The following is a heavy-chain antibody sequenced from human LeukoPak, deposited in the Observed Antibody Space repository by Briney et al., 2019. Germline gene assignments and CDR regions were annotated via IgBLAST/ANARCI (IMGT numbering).Heavy chain of an antibody. J-gene: IGHJ4*02. CDR2: INEDGSII. CDR3: VRDLILVWAPGDDFDY. D-gene: IGHD2-8*01. Sequence: GGSLRLSCAASVFTFSIYWMHWVRQAPGKGLECVSRINEDGSIITYADSVKGRFTISRDNAKNTLYLQMNSLRAEDTAVYYCVRDLILVWAPGDDFDYWGQGTLVTVSS. CDR1: VFTFSIYW. V-gene: IGHV3-74*01.